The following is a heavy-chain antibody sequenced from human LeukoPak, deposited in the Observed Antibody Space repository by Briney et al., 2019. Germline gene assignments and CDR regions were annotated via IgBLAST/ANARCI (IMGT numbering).Heavy chain of an antibody. CDR3: AKGWDYDILTGYSY. D-gene: IGHD3-9*01. CDR2: ISGSSGST. J-gene: IGHJ4*02. V-gene: IGHV3-23*01. Sequence: GGSLRLSCAASGFTFSSYAMSWVRHAPGKGLEWVSAISGSSGSTYYADSVKGRFTISRDNSKNTLYLQMNSLRAEDTAVYYCAKGWDYDILTGYSYWGQGTLVTVSS. CDR1: GFTFSSYA.